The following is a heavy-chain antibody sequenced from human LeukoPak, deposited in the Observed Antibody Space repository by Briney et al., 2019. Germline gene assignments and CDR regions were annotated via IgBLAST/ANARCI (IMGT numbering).Heavy chain of an antibody. D-gene: IGHD6-13*01. Sequence: ASVKVSCKASGYTFTSYGISWVRQAPGQGLEWMGWISAYNGNTNYARKLQGRVTMTTDTSTSTAYMELRSLRSDDTAVYYCARDRRDPLAAAGTDWFDPWGQGTLVTVSS. CDR3: ARDRRDPLAAAGTDWFDP. CDR2: ISAYNGNT. CDR1: GYTFTSYG. J-gene: IGHJ5*02. V-gene: IGHV1-18*01.